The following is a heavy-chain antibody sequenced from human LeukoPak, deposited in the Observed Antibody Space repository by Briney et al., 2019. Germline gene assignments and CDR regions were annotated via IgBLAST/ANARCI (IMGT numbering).Heavy chain of an antibody. J-gene: IGHJ4*02. CDR1: GGSISSGGYY. Sequence: SETLSLTCTVSGGSISSGGYYWNWIRQHPGKGLEWIGYIHYTGRTYYSPSLKSRVTISVDTSKNQFSLKLSSVTAADTAVYYCASNQLLPYYFDYWGRGTLVTVSS. D-gene: IGHD3-22*01. CDR2: IHYTGRT. CDR3: ASNQLLPYYFDY. V-gene: IGHV4-31*03.